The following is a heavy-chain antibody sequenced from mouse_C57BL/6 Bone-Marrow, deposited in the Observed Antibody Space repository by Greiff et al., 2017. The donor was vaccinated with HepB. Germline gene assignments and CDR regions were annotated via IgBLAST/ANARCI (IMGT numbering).Heavy chain of an antibody. D-gene: IGHD1-1*01. CDR1: GYTFTSYG. J-gene: IGHJ3*01. CDR3: ALYYGSSPAWFAY. Sequence: QVQLQQSGAELARPGASVKLSCKASGYTFTSYGISWVKQRTEQGLEWIGEIYPRSGNTYYNEKFKGKATLTADKSSSTAYMELRSLTSEDSAVYFCALYYGSSPAWFAYWGQGTLVTVSA. V-gene: IGHV1-81*01. CDR2: IYPRSGNT.